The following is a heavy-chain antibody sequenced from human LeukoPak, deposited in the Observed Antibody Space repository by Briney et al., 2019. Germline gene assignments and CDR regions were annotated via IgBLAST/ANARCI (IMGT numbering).Heavy chain of an antibody. CDR2: IYSGGST. CDR3: ARDVGYSAYAAVRGYAVDI. V-gene: IGHV3-66*01. D-gene: IGHD5-12*01. Sequence: GGSLRLSCAASGFTVSTNYMSWVRQAPGKGLEWVSIIYSGGSTYYADSVKGRFTISRDISQNTLHLQMNSLRAEDTAVYHCARDVGYSAYAAVRGYAVDIWGQGTMVTVSS. J-gene: IGHJ3*02. CDR1: GFTVSTNY.